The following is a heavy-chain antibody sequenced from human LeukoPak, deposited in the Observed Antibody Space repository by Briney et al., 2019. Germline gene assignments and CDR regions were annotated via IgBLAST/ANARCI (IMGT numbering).Heavy chain of an antibody. CDR2: IYTNENT. CDR1: GGSITYYF. V-gene: IGHV4-4*07. CDR3: AREKSVTGSPYYFDY. Sequence: SETLSLTCTVSGGSITYYFWNWIRQPAGKGLEWIARIYTNENTNYNPSLKSRVTMSVDTSKNQFSLKLNSVTAADTAVYYCAREKSVTGSPYYFDYWGQGTLVTVSS. J-gene: IGHJ4*02. D-gene: IGHD3-9*01.